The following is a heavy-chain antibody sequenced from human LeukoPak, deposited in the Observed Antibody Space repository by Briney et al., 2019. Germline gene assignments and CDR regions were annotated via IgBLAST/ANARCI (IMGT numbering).Heavy chain of an antibody. CDR3: ARGTRDYYDSSGHGSDAFDI. Sequence: GASVKVSCKASGYTFTSYDINWVRQATGQGLEWMGWMNPNSGNTGYAQKFQGRVTMTRNTSISTAYMELSSLRSEDTAVYYCARGTRDYYDSSGHGSDAFDIWGQGTMVTVSS. D-gene: IGHD3-22*01. CDR2: MNPNSGNT. J-gene: IGHJ3*02. V-gene: IGHV1-8*01. CDR1: GYTFTSYD.